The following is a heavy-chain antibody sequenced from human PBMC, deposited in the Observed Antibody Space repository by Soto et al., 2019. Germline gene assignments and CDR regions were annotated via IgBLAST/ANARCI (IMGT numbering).Heavy chain of an antibody. J-gene: IGHJ4*02. D-gene: IGHD1-26*01. CDR1: GFTFSNYG. V-gene: IGHV3-23*01. Sequence: EVQVLESGGGLVQPGGSLRLSCAASGFTFSNYGMSWVRQAPGKGLEWVSTISAGGGTYYADSVKGRFTISRDNSKNTLSLQMNSLRAEDTAVYYCTTVQSVGANDYWGQGTLVTVSS. CDR2: ISAGGGT. CDR3: TTVQSVGANDY.